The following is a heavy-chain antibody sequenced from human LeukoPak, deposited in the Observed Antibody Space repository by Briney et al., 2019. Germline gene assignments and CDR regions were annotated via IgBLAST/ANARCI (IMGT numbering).Heavy chain of an antibody. D-gene: IGHD2-2*01. V-gene: IGHV1-46*01. CDR3: AKRYCSSTSCSFFDY. Sequence: PGASVKVSCKASGYTFTTYYMHWVRQAPGQGLEWMGIINPSGGGRVYAQKFQGRVTMTRDTSMSTVYMEVCSLRSEDTAVYHCAKRYCSSTSCSFFDYWGQGTLVTVSS. CDR1: GYTFTTYY. CDR2: INPSGGGR. J-gene: IGHJ4*02.